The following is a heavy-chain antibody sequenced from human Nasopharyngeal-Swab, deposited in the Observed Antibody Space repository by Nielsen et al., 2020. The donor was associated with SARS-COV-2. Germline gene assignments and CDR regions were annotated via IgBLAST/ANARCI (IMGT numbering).Heavy chain of an antibody. J-gene: IGHJ3*02. V-gene: IGHV3-53*01. Sequence: GESLKISCAASGFTVSSNYMSWVRQAPGKGLEWVSVIYSGGSTYYADSVKGRFTISRDNSKNTLYLQMNSLRAEDTAVYYCAREWDYCGSGSFGAFDIWGQGTMVTVSS. CDR2: IYSGGST. CDR1: GFTVSSNY. D-gene: IGHD3-10*01. CDR3: AREWDYCGSGSFGAFDI.